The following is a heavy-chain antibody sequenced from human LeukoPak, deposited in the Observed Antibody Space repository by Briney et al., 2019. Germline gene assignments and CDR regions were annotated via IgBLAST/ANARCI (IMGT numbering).Heavy chain of an antibody. CDR2: ISGSGGTT. CDR1: GFAFSRFA. D-gene: IGHD4-17*01. J-gene: IGHJ4*02. V-gene: IGHV3-23*01. CDR3: TKDLPDYGDYIEGY. Sequence: GGSLRLSCAAYGFAFSRFAMCWVRQAPGKGLEWVSTISGSGGTTNYADSVKGRFTFSRDNSQNTLYLQMNSLRAEDTAIYYCTKDLPDYGDYIEGYWGQGTLVTVSS.